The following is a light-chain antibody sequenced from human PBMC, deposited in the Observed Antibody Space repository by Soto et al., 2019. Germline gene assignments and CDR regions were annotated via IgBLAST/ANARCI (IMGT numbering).Light chain of an antibody. V-gene: IGLV2-8*01. CDR3: SSYAGSNNLV. J-gene: IGLJ2*01. Sequence: QSVLTQPPSASGSPGQSVTISCTGTSSDVGGYNYVSWYQHHPSKAPKLMIYEVIRRPSGVPDRFSGSKSGNTASLTVSGLQAEDEADYYCSSYAGSNNLVFGGGTKLTVL. CDR1: SSDVGGYNY. CDR2: EVI.